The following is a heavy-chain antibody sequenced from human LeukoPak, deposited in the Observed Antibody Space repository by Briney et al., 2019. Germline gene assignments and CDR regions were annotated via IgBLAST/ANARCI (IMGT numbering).Heavy chain of an antibody. V-gene: IGHV1-46*01. Sequence: ASVKVSCKASGYTFTSYYMHWVRQAPGQGLEWMGIINPSGGSTSYAQKFPGRVTMTRNTSISTAYTELSSLRSEDTAVYYCARDNSVEDTAWWFDPWGQGTLVTVSS. D-gene: IGHD4-23*01. CDR3: ARDNSVEDTAWWFDP. CDR1: GYTFTSYY. CDR2: INPSGGST. J-gene: IGHJ5*02.